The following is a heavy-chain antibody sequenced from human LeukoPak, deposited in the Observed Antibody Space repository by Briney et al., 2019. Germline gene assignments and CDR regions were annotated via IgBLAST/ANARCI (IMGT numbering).Heavy chain of an antibody. V-gene: IGHV3-33*01. CDR2: IWYDGSNK. CDR3: ATLRDAFDI. Sequence: PGGSLRLSCAASGFTFSSYGMPWVRQAPGKGLEWVAVIWYDGSNKYYADSVKGRFTISRDNSKNTLYLQMNSLRAEDTAVYYCATLRDAFDIWGQGTMVTVSS. J-gene: IGHJ3*02. CDR1: GFTFSSYG.